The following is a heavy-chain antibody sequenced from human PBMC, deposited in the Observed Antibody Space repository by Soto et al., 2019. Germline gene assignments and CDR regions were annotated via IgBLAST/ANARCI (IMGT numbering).Heavy chain of an antibody. CDR1: GGTFSSYA. CDR2: INADNGDT. V-gene: IGHV1-3*01. J-gene: IGHJ4*02. CDR3: ARELQGLYYFDF. D-gene: IGHD4-4*01. Sequence: SVKVSCKASGGTFSSYAISWVRQAPGQRLEWMGWINADNGDTKYSQKFSGRVTITRDTSANTAFMELSSPRSEDTAMYYCARELQGLYYFDFWGQGTLVTVSS.